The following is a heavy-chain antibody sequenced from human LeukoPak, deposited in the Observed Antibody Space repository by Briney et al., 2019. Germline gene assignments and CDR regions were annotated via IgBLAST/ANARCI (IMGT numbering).Heavy chain of an antibody. CDR2: IIPILGIA. D-gene: IGHD6-13*01. J-gene: IGHJ1*01. V-gene: IGHV1-69*04. CDR1: GGTFSSYA. Sequence: RASVKVSCKASGGTFSSYAISWVRQAPGQGLEWMGRIIPILGIANYAQKFQGRVTITADKSTSTAYMELSSLRSEDTAVYYCATSGSTFDFQHWGQGTLVTVSS. CDR3: ATSGSTFDFQH.